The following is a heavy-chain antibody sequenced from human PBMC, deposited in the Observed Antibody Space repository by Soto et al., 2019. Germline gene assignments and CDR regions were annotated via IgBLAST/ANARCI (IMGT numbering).Heavy chain of an antibody. J-gene: IGHJ5*02. D-gene: IGHD3-10*01. Sequence: SETLSLTCTVSGGSINNYYWSWIRQPPGKGLEWIAYIYYTGSTNYNPSLKSRVTISVDTSKNQFSLKLSSVTAADTAVYYCARYHFGSGRLDPWGQGTLVTVSS. V-gene: IGHV4-59*01. CDR3: ARYHFGSGRLDP. CDR2: IYYTGST. CDR1: GGSINNYY.